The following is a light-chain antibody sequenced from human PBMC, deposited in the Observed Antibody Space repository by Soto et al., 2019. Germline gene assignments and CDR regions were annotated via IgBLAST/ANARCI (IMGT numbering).Light chain of an antibody. V-gene: IGLV1-47*01. CDR3: AAWDDSLSGWV. CDR1: SSNIGSNF. Sequence: QSVLTQPPSASGTPGQRVTISCSGSSSNIGSNFVCWYQQLPGPAPKLLIYRNNQRPSGVPDRFSGSKSGTSDSLAISGLRYEDDSDYYCAAWDDSLSGWVCVGGTTLTVL. J-gene: IGLJ3*02. CDR2: RNN.